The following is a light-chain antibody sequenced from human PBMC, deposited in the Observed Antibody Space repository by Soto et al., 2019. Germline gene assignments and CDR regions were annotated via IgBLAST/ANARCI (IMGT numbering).Light chain of an antibody. CDR2: DVS. J-gene: IGLJ2*01. CDR3: FSYTGNWL. Sequence: QSVLTQPRSVSGSPGQSVTISCAGTGSAVRAYKYVSWYQQHPGKAPKLIIYDVSNRPSGVPDRFSGSKSGNTASLTISGLQAADEADYYCFSYTGNWLFGGGTKLTVL. CDR1: GSAVRAYKY. V-gene: IGLV2-11*01.